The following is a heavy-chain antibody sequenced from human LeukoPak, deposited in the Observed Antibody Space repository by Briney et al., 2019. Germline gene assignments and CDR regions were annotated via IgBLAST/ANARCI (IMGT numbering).Heavy chain of an antibody. V-gene: IGHV4-59*12. CDR1: GGSISSYY. CDR2: IYYSGST. J-gene: IGHJ4*02. D-gene: IGHD3-3*01. CDR3: ARTSDFWSGYHDY. Sequence: KASETLSLTCTVSGGSISSYYWSWIRQPPGKGLEWIGYIYYSGSTNYNPSLKSRVTISVDTSKNQFSLKLSSVTAADTAVYYCARTSDFWSGYHDYWGQGTLVTVSS.